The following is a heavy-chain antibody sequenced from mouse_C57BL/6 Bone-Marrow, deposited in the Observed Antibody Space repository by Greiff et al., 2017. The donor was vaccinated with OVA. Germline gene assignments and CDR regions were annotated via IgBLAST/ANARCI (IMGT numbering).Heavy chain of an antibody. CDR3: AGRSNRWQDRYVELLFAY. D-gene: IGHD2-14*01. V-gene: IGHV1-55*01. CDR2: IYPGSGST. CDR1: GYTFTSYW. J-gene: IGHJ3*01. Sequence: QVQLQQPGAELVKPGASVKMSCKASGYTFTSYWITWVKQRPGQGLEWIGDIYPGSGSTNYNEKFKSKATLTVDTSSSTAYMQLSSLTSEDSAVYYCAGRSNRWQDRYVELLFAYWGQGTLVTVSA.